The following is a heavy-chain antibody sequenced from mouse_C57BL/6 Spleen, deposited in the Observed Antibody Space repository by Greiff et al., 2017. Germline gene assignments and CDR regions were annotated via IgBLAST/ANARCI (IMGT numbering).Heavy chain of an antibody. D-gene: IGHD2-4*01. CDR1: GYTFTSYW. V-gene: IGHV1-72*01. J-gene: IGHJ4*01. CDR3: ARWGLEGSYYAMDY. Sequence: QVQLQQPGAELVKPGASVKLSCKASGYTFTSYWMHWVKQRPGRGLEWIGRIDPNSGGTKYNEKFKSKATLTVDKPSSTAYMQLSSLTSEESAVYDCARWGLEGSYYAMDYWGQGTSVTVSS. CDR2: IDPNSGGT.